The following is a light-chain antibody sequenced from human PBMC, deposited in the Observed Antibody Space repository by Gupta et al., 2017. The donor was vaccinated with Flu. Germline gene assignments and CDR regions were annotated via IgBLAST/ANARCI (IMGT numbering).Light chain of an antibody. V-gene: IGLV2-8*01. CDR1: SSDDGGYNY. CDR2: EVS. Sequence: SPLTQSPSASGSPSKSVTISCTGTSSDDGGYNYVSWYQQHPAKAPILMIYEVSKRPSGVADRFAATKSGNTASLTVSVLPGEEEADYYYSSYAGNNNLVFGGGTKLTVL. J-gene: IGLJ2*01. CDR3: SSYAGNNNLV.